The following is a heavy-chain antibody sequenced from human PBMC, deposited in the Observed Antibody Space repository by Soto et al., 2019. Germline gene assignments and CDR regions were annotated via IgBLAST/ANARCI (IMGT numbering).Heavy chain of an antibody. Sequence: QVQLVQSGAEVKNPGASVKVSCKASGYTFTRYGIGWARQAPGQGLGWMGWINTYNGNTNYAQNVQGRVTLTTDTSTSTAYMELRSLRSNDTAIYYCAMVDDYVTPSPQDVWGQGTTVIVSS. D-gene: IGHD3-16*01. CDR1: GYTFTRYG. CDR3: AMVDDYVTPSPQDV. CDR2: INTYNGNT. V-gene: IGHV1-18*01. J-gene: IGHJ6*02.